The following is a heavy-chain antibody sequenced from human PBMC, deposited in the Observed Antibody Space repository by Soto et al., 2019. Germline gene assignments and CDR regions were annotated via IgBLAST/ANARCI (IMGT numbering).Heavy chain of an antibody. Sequence: ETLSLTYTVSGGSISSYYWSWIRPPPGKGLEWIGYIYYGVSTNYNPSLKSRVTISVDTSKNQFSLKLSSVTAADTAVYYCARLVRGCSSTSCWVRDYYYYGMDVWGQGTTVTVSS. J-gene: IGHJ6*02. CDR2: IYYGVST. D-gene: IGHD2-2*01. CDR1: GGSISSYY. CDR3: ARLVRGCSSTSCWVRDYYYYGMDV. V-gene: IGHV4-59*01.